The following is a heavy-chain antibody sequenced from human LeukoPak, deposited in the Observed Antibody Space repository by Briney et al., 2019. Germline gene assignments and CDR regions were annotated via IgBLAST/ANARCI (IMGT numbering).Heavy chain of an antibody. CDR2: INTDGSST. D-gene: IGHD3-3*01. J-gene: IGHJ6*03. CDR3: ARGELEYYYYYMDV. Sequence: GGSLRLSCAASGFTFSSYWMHWVRQAPGKGLVWVSHINTDGSSTSYADSVKGRFTISRDNAKNTLYLQMNSLRAEDTAVYYCARGELEYYYYYMDVWGKGTTVTVSS. V-gene: IGHV3-74*01. CDR1: GFTFSSYW.